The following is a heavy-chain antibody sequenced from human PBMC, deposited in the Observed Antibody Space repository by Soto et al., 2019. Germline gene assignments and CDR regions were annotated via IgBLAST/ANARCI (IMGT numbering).Heavy chain of an antibody. V-gene: IGHV5-10-1*01. D-gene: IGHD3-22*01. CDR2: IDPSDSQT. CDR3: ARQIYDSDTGPNFQYYFDS. CDR1: GYSFAGYW. Sequence: GESLKISCKGSGYSFAGYWITWVRQRPGKGLELMERIDPSDSQTYHSPSFRGHVTISVTKSITTVFLQWSSLRASDTAMYYCARQIYDSDTGPNFQYYFDSWGQGTPVTVSS. J-gene: IGHJ4*02.